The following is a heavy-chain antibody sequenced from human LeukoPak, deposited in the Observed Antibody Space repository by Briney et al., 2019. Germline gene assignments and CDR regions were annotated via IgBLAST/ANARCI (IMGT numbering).Heavy chain of an antibody. D-gene: IGHD3-22*01. CDR2: IYPGDSDT. V-gene: IGHV5-51*01. CDR1: GYSFTSYW. CDR3: ARLGTPFRYGSSGYYYH. Sequence: GESLKISCKGSGYSFTSYWIGWVRQMPGKGLEWMGIIYPGDSDTRYSPSFQGQVTISADKSISTAYLQWSSLKASDTAMYYCARLGTPFRYGSSGYYYHWGQGTLVTVSS. J-gene: IGHJ5*02.